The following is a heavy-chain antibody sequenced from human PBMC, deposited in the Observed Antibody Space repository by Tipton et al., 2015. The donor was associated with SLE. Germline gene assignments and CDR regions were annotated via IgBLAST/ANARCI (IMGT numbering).Heavy chain of an antibody. V-gene: IGHV3-7*03. CDR1: GFTFSSYW. J-gene: IGHJ5*02. CDR3: AKGGTTVTTWGP. Sequence: SLRLSCAASGFTFSSYWMSWVRQAPGKGLEWVANIKQDGSEKYYVDSVKGRFTISRDNAKNSLYLQMNSLRAEDTAVYYCAKGGTTVTTWGPWGQGMVVTVSS. CDR2: IKQDGSEK. D-gene: IGHD4-17*01.